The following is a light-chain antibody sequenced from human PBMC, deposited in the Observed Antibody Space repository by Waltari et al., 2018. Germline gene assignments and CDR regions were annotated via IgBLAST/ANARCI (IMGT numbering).Light chain of an antibody. CDR2: GKN. Sequence: SYELTQDPAVSVALGQTVKITCQGDSPRNHYATWYQQKPGQAPLPVIYGKNNRPSGIPDRFSGSSAGNTASLTITGAQAEDAADYYCCSRDSSAFQLVFGGGTKLTVL. CDR1: SPRNHY. CDR3: CSRDSSAFQLV. V-gene: IGLV3-19*01. J-gene: IGLJ2*01.